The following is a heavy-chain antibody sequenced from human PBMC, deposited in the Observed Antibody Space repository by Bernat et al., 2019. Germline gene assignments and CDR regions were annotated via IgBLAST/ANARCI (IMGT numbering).Heavy chain of an antibody. V-gene: IGHV4-39*01. CDR1: GGSISSSSYY. CDR2: IYYSGST. CDR3: ARHLTDDYVWGSYRYRYFDY. J-gene: IGHJ4*02. D-gene: IGHD3-16*02. Sequence: QLQLQESGPGLVKPSETLSLTCTVSGGSISSSSYYWGWIRQPPGKGLEWIGSIYYSGSTYYNPSLKSRVTISVDTSKNQFSLKLSSVTAADTAVYYCARHLTDDYVWGSYRYRYFDYWGQGTLVTVS.